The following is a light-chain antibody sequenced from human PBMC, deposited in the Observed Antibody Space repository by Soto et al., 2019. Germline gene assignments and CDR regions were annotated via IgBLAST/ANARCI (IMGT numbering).Light chain of an antibody. CDR2: AAS. V-gene: IGKV3-15*01. CDR3: QQYGSSPRT. J-gene: IGKJ1*01. Sequence: EVVMTQSPATLSVSPGERATLSCRASQSVSSSLAWYQQKPGQAPRLLIYAASTRATGIPARFSGSGSGTEFTLTISRLEPEDFAVYYCQQYGSSPRTFGQGTKVDIK. CDR1: QSVSSS.